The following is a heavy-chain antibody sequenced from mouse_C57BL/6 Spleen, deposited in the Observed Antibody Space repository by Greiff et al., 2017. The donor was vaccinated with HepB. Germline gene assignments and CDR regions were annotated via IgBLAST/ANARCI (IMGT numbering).Heavy chain of an antibody. V-gene: IGHV1-50*01. CDR1: GYTFTSYW. CDR3: ARCYGGSYGYFDV. D-gene: IGHD1-1*01. Sequence: QVQLQQPGAELVKPGASVKLSCKASGYTFTSYWMQWVKQRPGQGLEWIGEIDPSDSYTNYNQKFKGKATLTVDTSSSTAYMQLSSLTSEDSAVYYCARCYGGSYGYFDVWGKGTTVTVSS. CDR2: IDPSDSYT. J-gene: IGHJ1*03.